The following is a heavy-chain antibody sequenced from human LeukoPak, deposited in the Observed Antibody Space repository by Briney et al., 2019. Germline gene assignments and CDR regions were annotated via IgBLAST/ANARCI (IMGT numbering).Heavy chain of an antibody. CDR2: ISSSSSYI. CDR3: ARDDGSSGYDY. D-gene: IGHD6-19*01. V-gene: IGHV3-21*01. Sequence: GGSLRLSCAASGFTSSSYAMSWVRQAPGKGLEWVSSISSSSSYIYYADSVKGRFTISRDNAKNSLYLQMNSLRAEDTAVYYCARDDGSSGYDYWGQGTLVTVSS. CDR1: GFTSSSYA. J-gene: IGHJ4*02.